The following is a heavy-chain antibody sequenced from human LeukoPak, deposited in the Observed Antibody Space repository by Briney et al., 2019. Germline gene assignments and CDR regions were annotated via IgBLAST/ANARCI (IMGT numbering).Heavy chain of an antibody. CDR2: INQGGSVK. J-gene: IGHJ4*02. V-gene: IGHV3-7*01. D-gene: IGHD5-12*01. Sequence: PGGSLRLSCAASGFSFRDFWMTWVRQAPGKGLEWVANINQGGSVKYYVDSVKGRFTISRDDAKSSLYVQMNSLRDEATAVYYCARFGYSGWNLEYWGQGTLVTVSS. CDR1: GFSFRDFW. CDR3: ARFGYSGWNLEY.